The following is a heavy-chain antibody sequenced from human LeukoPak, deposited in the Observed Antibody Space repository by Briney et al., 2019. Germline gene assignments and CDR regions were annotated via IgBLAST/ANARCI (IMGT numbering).Heavy chain of an antibody. V-gene: IGHV4-59*01. CDR3: ARGNTEIRSFDY. CDR2: ISYSGST. Sequence: SETLSLTCTVSRGSISSYYWSWIRQPPGKGLEWIGYISYSGSTNYNPSLKSRVTASVDTSKNQFSLRLSSVTAADTAVYYCARGNTEIRSFDYWGQGTLVTVSS. D-gene: IGHD5-18*01. J-gene: IGHJ4*02. CDR1: RGSISSYY.